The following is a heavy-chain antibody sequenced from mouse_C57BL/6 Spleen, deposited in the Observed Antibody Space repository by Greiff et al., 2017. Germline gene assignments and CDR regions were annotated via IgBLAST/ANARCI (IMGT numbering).Heavy chain of an antibody. V-gene: IGHV1-26*01. CDR3: ARSRAQAKGAFAY. CDR2: INPNNGGT. J-gene: IGHJ3*01. Sequence: VQLQQSGPELVKPGASVKISCKASGYTFTDYYMNWVKQSHGKSLEWIGDINPNNGGTSYNQKFKGKATLTVDKSSSTAYMELRSLTSEDSAVYYCARSRAQAKGAFAYWGQGTLVTVSA. D-gene: IGHD3-2*02. CDR1: GYTFTDYY.